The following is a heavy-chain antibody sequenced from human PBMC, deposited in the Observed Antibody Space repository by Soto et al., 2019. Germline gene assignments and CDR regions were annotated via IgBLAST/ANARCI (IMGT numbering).Heavy chain of an antibody. J-gene: IGHJ5*02. V-gene: IGHV1-69*13. CDR1: GGTFSSYA. CDR3: ARDSNGWFDP. Sequence: SEKVSCKASGGTFSSYAISWVRQAPGQGLEWMGGIIPIFGTANYAQKFQGRVTITADESTSTAYMELSSLRSEDTAVHYCARDSNGWFDPWGQGTLVTVSS. CDR2: IIPIFGTA. D-gene: IGHD1-1*01.